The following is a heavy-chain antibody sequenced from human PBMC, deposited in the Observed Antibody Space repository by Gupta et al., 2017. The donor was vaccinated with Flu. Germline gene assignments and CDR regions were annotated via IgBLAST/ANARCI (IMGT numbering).Heavy chain of an antibody. CDR3: ARGNYGMDV. V-gene: IGHV3-74*03. CDR1: GFTSSTYW. CDR2: IDGDGTET. Sequence: EVQLLESGGGLVQPGGSLRLSCVVSGFTSSTYWMHWVRQVPGKGLVWVSNIDGDGTETKYADSVRGRFTVSRDNAKNTVYLQMTGLRVEDTASCYCARGNYGMDVWGQGTTVTVSS. J-gene: IGHJ6*02.